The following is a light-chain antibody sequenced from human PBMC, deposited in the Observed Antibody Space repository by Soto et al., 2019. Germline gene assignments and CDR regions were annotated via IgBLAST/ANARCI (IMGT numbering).Light chain of an antibody. CDR3: SSYAGSNIHYV. CDR1: SSDVGGYNY. V-gene: IGLV2-8*01. Sequence: QSALTQPPYASGSPGQSVTISCTGTSSDVGGYNYVSWYQQHPGKAPKLMIYEVSKRPSGVPDRFSGSKSGNTASLTVSGLQAEDEADYYCSSYAGSNIHYVFGTGTKVTVL. J-gene: IGLJ1*01. CDR2: EVS.